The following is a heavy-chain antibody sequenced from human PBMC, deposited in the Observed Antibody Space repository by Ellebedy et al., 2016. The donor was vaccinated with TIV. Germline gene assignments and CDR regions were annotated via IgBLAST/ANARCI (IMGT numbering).Heavy chain of an antibody. CDR3: ARAGSYSSGWGFDY. CDR2: IYSGGST. V-gene: IGHV3-53*01. J-gene: IGHJ4*02. D-gene: IGHD6-19*01. Sequence: GGSLRLXCAASGFTVSRYYMRWVRQAPGKGLEWVSVIYSGGSTYYADYVKGRITITSDKSKNTLYLQMNSLRAEDTAVYYYARAGSYSSGWGFDYWGQGTLVTVSS. CDR1: GFTVSRYY.